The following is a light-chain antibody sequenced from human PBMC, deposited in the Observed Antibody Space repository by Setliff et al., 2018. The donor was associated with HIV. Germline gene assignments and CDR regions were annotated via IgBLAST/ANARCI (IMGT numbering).Light chain of an antibody. J-gene: IGLJ3*02. CDR2: EVN. V-gene: IGLV2-14*01. CDR1: SSDVGGYNF. CDR3: SSYTFRKTWV. Sequence: QSVLTQPASVSGSPGQSITISCTGSSSDVGGYNFVSWYQHHPGKAPKLLIYEVNHRPSGVSHRFSGSKSANTASLTISGLQAEDEADYYCSSYTFRKTWVFGGGTKVTVL.